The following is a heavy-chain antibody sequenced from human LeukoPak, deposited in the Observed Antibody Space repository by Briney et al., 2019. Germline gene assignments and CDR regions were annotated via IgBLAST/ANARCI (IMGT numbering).Heavy chain of an antibody. D-gene: IGHD4-17*01. J-gene: IGHJ6*02. CDR1: GFTFSNYT. Sequence: PGRSLRLSCAASGFTFSNYTVHWVRQAPGKGLEWVAVISYDGSNKHYADSVKGRFTISRDNSKNTLHLQMNSLRDEDTAVYYCAREMTVTLADYGMDVWGQGTTVTVSS. CDR2: ISYDGSNK. CDR3: AREMTVTLADYGMDV. V-gene: IGHV3-30-3*01.